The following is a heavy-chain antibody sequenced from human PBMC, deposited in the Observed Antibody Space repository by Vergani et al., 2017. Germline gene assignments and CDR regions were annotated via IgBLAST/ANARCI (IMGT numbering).Heavy chain of an antibody. D-gene: IGHD2-2*01. J-gene: IGHJ5*02. CDR2: IWYDGSNK. CDR3: ARERLPAAMANWFDP. Sequence: QVQLVESGGGVVQPGRSLRLSCAASGFTFSSYRMHWVRQAPGKGLEWVAVIWYDGSNKYYADSVKGRFTISRDNSKNTLYLQMNSLRAEDTAVYYCARERLPAAMANWFDPWGQGTLVTVSS. V-gene: IGHV3-33*01. CDR1: GFTFSSYR.